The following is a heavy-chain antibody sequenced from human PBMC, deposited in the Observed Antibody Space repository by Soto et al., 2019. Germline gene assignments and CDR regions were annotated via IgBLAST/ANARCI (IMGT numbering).Heavy chain of an antibody. D-gene: IGHD3-3*01. Sequence: GGSLRLSCAASGFTFSSYAMSWVRQAPGKGLEWVSAISGSGGSTYYADSVKGRFTISRDNSKNTLYLQMNSLRAEDTAVYYCAKVDYYFSTGPHWHAFDICGQGTMVTVSS. CDR1: GFTFSSYA. CDR3: AKVDYYFSTGPHWHAFDI. J-gene: IGHJ3*02. CDR2: ISGSGGST. V-gene: IGHV3-23*01.